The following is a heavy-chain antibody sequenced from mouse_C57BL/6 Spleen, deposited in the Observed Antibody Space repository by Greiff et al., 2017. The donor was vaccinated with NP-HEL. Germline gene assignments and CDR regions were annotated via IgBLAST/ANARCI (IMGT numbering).Heavy chain of an antibody. CDR1: GYTFTSYW. V-gene: IGHV1-64*01. J-gene: IGHJ4*01. CDR3: AREEDGYFYAMDY. CDR2: IHPNSGST. Sequence: VQLQQPGAELVKPGASVTLSCTASGYTFTSYWMPWVKQRPGQGLAWIGLIHPNSGSTNYNEKFTSQATLTIDKSTSTAYMQLSSLTSEDTAVYYCAREEDGYFYAMDYWGQGTSVTVSS. D-gene: IGHD2-3*01.